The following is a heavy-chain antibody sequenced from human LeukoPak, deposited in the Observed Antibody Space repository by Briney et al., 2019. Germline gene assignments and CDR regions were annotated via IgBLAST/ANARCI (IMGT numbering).Heavy chain of an antibody. Sequence: GRSLRLSCAASGFTFSSYGMHWVRQAPGKGLEWVAVISYDGSNKYYTDSVKGRFTISSDNSKNTLYLQMNSLRAEDTAVYYCAKGVGAFDIWGQGTMVTVSS. V-gene: IGHV3-30*18. D-gene: IGHD3-3*01. J-gene: IGHJ3*02. CDR3: AKGVGAFDI. CDR2: ISYDGSNK. CDR1: GFTFSSYG.